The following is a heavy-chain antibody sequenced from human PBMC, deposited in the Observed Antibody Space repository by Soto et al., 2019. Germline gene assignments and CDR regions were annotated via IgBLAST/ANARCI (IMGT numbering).Heavy chain of an antibody. CDR2: ISYDGSNQ. CDR3: AKDPNDYDSSAYYVDY. Sequence: GGSLRLSCAASGFTFSSYAMHWFRQAPGKGLEWVAVISYDGSNQYYADSVKGRFTVSRDNSKNTLYLQMNSLRAEDTAIYFCAKDPNDYDSSAYYVDYWGRGTLVTVSS. CDR1: GFTFSSYA. V-gene: IGHV3-30-3*01. D-gene: IGHD3-22*01. J-gene: IGHJ4*02.